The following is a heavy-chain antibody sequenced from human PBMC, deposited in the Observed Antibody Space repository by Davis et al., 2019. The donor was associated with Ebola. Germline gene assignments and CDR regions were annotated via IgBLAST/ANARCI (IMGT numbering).Heavy chain of an antibody. V-gene: IGHV4-59*08. Sequence: MPGGSLRLSCTVSGGSISSYYWSWIRQPPGKGLEWIGYIYYSGSTNYNPSLKSRVTISVDTSKNQFSLKLSSVTAADTAVYYCARLGTSADYYAMDVWGQGTTVTVSS. CDR3: ARLGTSADYYAMDV. J-gene: IGHJ6*02. CDR1: GGSISSYY. CDR2: IYYSGST.